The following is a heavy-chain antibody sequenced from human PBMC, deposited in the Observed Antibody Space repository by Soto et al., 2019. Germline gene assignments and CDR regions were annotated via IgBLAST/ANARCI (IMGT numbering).Heavy chain of an antibody. V-gene: IGHV3-23*01. J-gene: IGHJ4*02. CDR3: TKATGVAYYVTDN. D-gene: IGHD1-26*01. CDR2: FSGSADKT. CDR1: GFTFSSCA. Sequence: VQLLESGGGLVQPGGSLRLSCAASGFTFSSCAMGWVRQTPGKGLEWVSAFSGSADKTFYADSVKGRFTISRDNSKNTVYLQMNRLRAEDTAIYYCTKATGVAYYVTDNWGQGTLVTVSS.